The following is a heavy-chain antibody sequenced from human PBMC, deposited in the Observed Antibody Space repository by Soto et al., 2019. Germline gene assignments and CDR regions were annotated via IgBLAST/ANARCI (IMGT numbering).Heavy chain of an antibody. CDR1: GFSLSTSGVG. Sequence: SGPTLVNPTQTLTLTCTFSGFSLSTSGVGVGWIRQPPGKALEWLALIYWNDDKRYSPSLKSRLTITKDTSKNQVVLTMTNMDPVDTATYYCAPRRQVVDSSSWRYYYFDYWPKEILVPXSS. D-gene: IGHD6-13*01. J-gene: IGHJ4*02. CDR3: APRRQVVDSSSWRYYYFDY. CDR2: IYWNDDK. V-gene: IGHV2-5*01.